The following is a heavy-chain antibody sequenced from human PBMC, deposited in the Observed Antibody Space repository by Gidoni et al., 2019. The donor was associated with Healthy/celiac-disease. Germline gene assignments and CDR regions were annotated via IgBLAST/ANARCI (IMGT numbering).Heavy chain of an antibody. CDR2: IKQDGSEK. Sequence: EVQLVESGGGLVQPGGSLRLSCAASGFTFSSYWMSWVRQAPGKGLEWVANIKQDGSEKYYVDSVKGRFTVSRDNAKNSLYLQMNSLRAEDTAVYYCARDGPGGYYGMDVWGQGTTVTVSS. CDR3: ARDGPGGYYGMDV. J-gene: IGHJ6*02. CDR1: GFTFSSYW. V-gene: IGHV3-7*03. D-gene: IGHD3-10*01.